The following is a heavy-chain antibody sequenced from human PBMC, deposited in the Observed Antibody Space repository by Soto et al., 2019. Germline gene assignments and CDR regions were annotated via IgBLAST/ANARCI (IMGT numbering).Heavy chain of an antibody. V-gene: IGHV3-23*01. CDR1: GFTFSSYS. D-gene: IGHD3-22*01. CDR2: ISGSGGST. CDR3: ASSTTMIVDGDQPPLACDY. J-gene: IGHJ4*02. Sequence: GGSLRLSCAASGFTFSSYSMNWVRQAPGKGLEWVSSISGSGGSTYYADSVKGRFTISRDNSKNTLYLQMNSLRAEDTAVYYCASSTTMIVDGDQPPLACDYWGQGTLVTVSS.